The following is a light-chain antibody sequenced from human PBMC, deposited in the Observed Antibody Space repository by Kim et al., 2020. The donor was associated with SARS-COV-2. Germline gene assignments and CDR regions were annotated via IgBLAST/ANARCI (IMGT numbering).Light chain of an antibody. CDR1: QGISNF. CDR2: AAS. V-gene: IGKV1-27*01. CDR3: QKSDSAPWT. Sequence: APVGDSATIPCRARQGISNFLSWYQQRPGGVPNLLIYAASTLQSGAPSRFSGSGSGTDFTLTINGLQPEDVATYYCQKSDSAPWTFGQGTKVDIK. J-gene: IGKJ1*01.